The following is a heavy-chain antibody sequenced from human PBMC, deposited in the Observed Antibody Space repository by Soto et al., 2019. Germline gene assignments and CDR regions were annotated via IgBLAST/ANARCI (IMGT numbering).Heavy chain of an antibody. CDR1: AGSINSRSYF. V-gene: IGHV4-39*02. Sequence: QLQLQQSGPGLLKPSETLSLTCSVSAGSINSRSYFWAWIRQPPGKGLEWIGSIYYNGKTYYSPSLKSRLNVSVDTSKNQFSLKLTSVTAADTAIYYCARDRYGGVDYWGLGTLVIVSS. J-gene: IGHJ4*02. CDR3: ARDRYGGVDY. D-gene: IGHD3-9*01. CDR2: IYYNGKT.